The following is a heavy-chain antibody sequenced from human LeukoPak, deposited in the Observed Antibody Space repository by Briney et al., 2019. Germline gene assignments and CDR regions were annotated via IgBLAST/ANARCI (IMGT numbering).Heavy chain of an antibody. CDR3: ARGEWLEENNWFDP. J-gene: IGHJ5*02. CDR2: IYYSGST. Sequence: SETLSLTCTVSGGSISSYYWSWIRQPPGKGLEWIGYIYYSGSTNYNPSLKSRVTISVDTSENQFSLKLSSVTAADTAVYYCARGEWLEENNWFDPWGQGTLVTVSS. V-gene: IGHV4-59*01. CDR1: GGSISSYY. D-gene: IGHD6-19*01.